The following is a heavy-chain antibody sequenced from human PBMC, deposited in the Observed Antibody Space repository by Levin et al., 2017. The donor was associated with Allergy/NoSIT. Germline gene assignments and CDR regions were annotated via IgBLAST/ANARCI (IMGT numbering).Heavy chain of an antibody. D-gene: IGHD1-1*01. V-gene: IGHV6-1*01. J-gene: IGHJ6*02. CDR2: TYYRSNWYN. Sequence: SQTLSLTCAISGDTVSSNTAVWNWIRQSPSGSLEWLGRTYYRSNWYNDYVISVRSRLTINPDTSKNQFSLQLSSVTPEDTAVYYCARGQYDSTATILHGLDVWGQGTTVIVSS. CDR3: ARGQYDSTATILHGLDV. CDR1: GDTVSSNTAV.